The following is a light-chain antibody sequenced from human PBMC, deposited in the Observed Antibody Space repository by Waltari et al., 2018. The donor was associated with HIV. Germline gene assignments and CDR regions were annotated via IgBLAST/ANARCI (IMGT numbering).Light chain of an antibody. Sequence: HSALTHPASVSGSPGQSITFPCTGTSRIFGSYTLFSWYQQHPGKAPKLMISEVNKRPSGVSNRFSGSKSGNTASLTISGLQAEDEADYYCSSYATAGTYVLFGGGTKLTVL. CDR1: SRIFGSYTL. V-gene: IGLV2-23*02. CDR3: SSYATAGTYVL. J-gene: IGLJ2*01. CDR2: EVN.